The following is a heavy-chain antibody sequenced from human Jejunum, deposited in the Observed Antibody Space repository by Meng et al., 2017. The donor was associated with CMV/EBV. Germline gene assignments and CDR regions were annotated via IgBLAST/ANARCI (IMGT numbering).Heavy chain of an antibody. V-gene: IGHV2-5*02. CDR2: IYWDDDK. Sequence: LTSSPVGVGWIRQPTGKALEWLAFIYWDDDKRYNPSLKNRLTITKDVPRNQVVLTMTNIDPADTATYYCVHRKDYGGNWNGGSADFWGQGALVTVSS. J-gene: IGHJ4*02. CDR1: LTSSPVG. CDR3: VHRKDYGGNWNGGSADF. D-gene: IGHD1-1*01.